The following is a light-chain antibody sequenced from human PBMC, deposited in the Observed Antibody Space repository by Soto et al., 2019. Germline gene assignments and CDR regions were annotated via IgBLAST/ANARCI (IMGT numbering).Light chain of an antibody. V-gene: IGLV2-14*01. CDR1: SSDVGYYNY. CDR2: EVG. J-gene: IGLJ1*01. CDR3: SSYKTSSILHV. Sequence: QSVLAQPASVSGSPGQSITISCTGTSSDVGYYNYVSWYQQHPGKAPELLIYEVGYRPSGVSNRFSGSKSGNTASLTISGLQAEDEADYYCSSYKTSSILHVFGTGTKVTVL.